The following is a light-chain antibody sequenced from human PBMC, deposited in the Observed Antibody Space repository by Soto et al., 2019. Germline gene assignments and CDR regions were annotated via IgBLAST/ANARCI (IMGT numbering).Light chain of an antibody. J-gene: IGKJ1*01. V-gene: IGKV3-20*01. CDR1: QSFSSSY. CDR2: GES. Sequence: EMVLTQSPGTLSLSPGERATLSCRASQSFSSSYLAWYQQKHGQAPRLLIYGESSRATGIPDRFSGSGSGTDFTLPISRLEPEDFAVYYCQQYGSSPRTFGQGTKEEIK. CDR3: QQYGSSPRT.